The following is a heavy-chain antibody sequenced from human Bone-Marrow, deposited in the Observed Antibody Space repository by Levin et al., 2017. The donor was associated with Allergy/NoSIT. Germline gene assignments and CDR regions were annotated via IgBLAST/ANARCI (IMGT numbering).Heavy chain of an antibody. CDR1: GYTFTDYY. CDR3: ARQGGGSSSSFDY. Sequence: GASVKVSCKTSGYTFTDYYIHWVRRAPGQGLEWMGIINPSGGSTTFTRKFRGRVTLTRGTSTSTVYMDLNSLRFDDTAVYYCARQGGGSSSSFDYWGQGTLVTVSS. J-gene: IGHJ4*02. CDR2: INPSGGST. D-gene: IGHD6-6*01. V-gene: IGHV1-46*01.